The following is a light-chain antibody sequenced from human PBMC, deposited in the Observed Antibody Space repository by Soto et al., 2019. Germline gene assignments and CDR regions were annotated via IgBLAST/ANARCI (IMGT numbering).Light chain of an antibody. CDR2: DTS. CDR3: QQRNSWPPTFT. CDR1: QSVGSF. J-gene: IGKJ5*01. Sequence: EIVLTHSPATLSLSPGERATLSARASQSVGSFLAWYQQKPGQAPRLLIYDTSIRATGIPARFSGSGSGTDFTLTISSLEPEDFAVYYCQQRNSWPPTFTFGQGTRLEIK. V-gene: IGKV3-11*01.